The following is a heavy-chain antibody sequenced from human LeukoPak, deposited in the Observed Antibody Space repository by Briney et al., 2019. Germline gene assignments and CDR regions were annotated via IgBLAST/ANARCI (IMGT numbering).Heavy chain of an antibody. V-gene: IGHV3-7*01. CDR1: GFTFSSYW. J-gene: IGHJ4*02. Sequence: GGALRLSCAASGFTFSSYWMSWVRQAPGKGLEWVANIKQDGSEKYYVDSVKGRFTISRDSAKNSLYLQMNSLRAEDTAVYYCARDAYRDRYFDYWGQGTLVAVSS. CDR2: IKQDGSEK. D-gene: IGHD4-11*01. CDR3: ARDAYRDRYFDY.